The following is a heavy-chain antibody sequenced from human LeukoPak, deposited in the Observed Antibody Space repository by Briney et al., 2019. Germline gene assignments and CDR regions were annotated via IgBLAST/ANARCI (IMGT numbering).Heavy chain of an antibody. CDR1: GFTVSSNY. CDR3: AGALLKGAVYYYYYMDV. Sequence: PGGSPRLSCAASGFTVSSNYMSWVRQAPGKGLEWVSVIYSGGSTYYADSVTGRFTISRDNSKNTLYLQMNSLRAEDTAVYYCAGALLKGAVYYYYYMDVWGKGTTVTVSS. CDR2: IYSGGST. J-gene: IGHJ6*03. V-gene: IGHV3-53*01.